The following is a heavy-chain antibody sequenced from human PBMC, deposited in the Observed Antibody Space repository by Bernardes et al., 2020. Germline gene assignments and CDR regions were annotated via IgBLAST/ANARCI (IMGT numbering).Heavy chain of an antibody. CDR3: AREKIVTTGTWFDP. CDR1: GFSINDDY. V-gene: IGHV4-59*01. Sequence: SETLSLTRSVSGFSINDDYWSWIRQSPGKGLEWIGYVVYSGNTVYNPSLKGRVTISVDTSKNQFSLKLSSVTAADSAVYYCAREKIVTTGTWFDPWGPGTLVTVSS. CDR2: VVYSGNT. D-gene: IGHD4-17*01. J-gene: IGHJ5*02.